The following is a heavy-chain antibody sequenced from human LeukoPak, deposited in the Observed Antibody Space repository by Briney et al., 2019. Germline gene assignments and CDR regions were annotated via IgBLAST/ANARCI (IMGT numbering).Heavy chain of an antibody. CDR2: ISSSSSYI. CDR3: AVGYSYGYGQLDY. V-gene: IGHV3-21*01. Sequence: PGGSLRLSCAASGFTFSSYSMNWVRQAPGEGLEWVSSISSSSSYIYYADTVKGRFTISRDNAKNSLYLQMNSLRAEDTAVYYCAVGYSYGYGQLDYWGQGTLVIVSS. CDR1: GFTFSSYS. D-gene: IGHD5-18*01. J-gene: IGHJ4*02.